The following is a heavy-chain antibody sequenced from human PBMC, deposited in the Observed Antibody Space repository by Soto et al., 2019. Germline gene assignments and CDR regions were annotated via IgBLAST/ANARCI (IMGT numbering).Heavy chain of an antibody. CDR3: TRVGGYYGDYPNFDY. Sequence: SETLSLTCTFSGSSISPFYWSWIRQPPGKGLEWIGYIYYTGSTKYNPPLKSRVTLSLGTSRNQLSLKLNPVTAADTAVYYCTRVGGYYGDYPNFDYWGPGTLVTVSS. J-gene: IGHJ4*02. CDR1: GSSISPFY. D-gene: IGHD4-17*01. V-gene: IGHV4-59*01. CDR2: IYYTGST.